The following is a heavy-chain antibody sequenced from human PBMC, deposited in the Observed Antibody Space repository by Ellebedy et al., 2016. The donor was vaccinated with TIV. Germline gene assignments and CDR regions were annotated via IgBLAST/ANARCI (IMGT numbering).Heavy chain of an antibody. CDR1: GFTFDDYA. CDR3: AKDPYYGSGSYSLYYFDY. CDR2: ISWNSGRV. D-gene: IGHD3-10*01. V-gene: IGHV3-9*01. Sequence: SLKISXLASGFTFDDYAMHWVRQAPGKGLEWVSGISWNSGRVVYADSVKGRFTISRDNDKNSLYLQMNSLRAEDTALYYCAKDPYYGSGSYSLYYFDYWGQGTLVTVSS. J-gene: IGHJ4*02.